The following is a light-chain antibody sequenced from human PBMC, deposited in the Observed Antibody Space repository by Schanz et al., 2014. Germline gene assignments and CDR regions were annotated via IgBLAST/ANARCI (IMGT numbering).Light chain of an antibody. CDR3: SSYSSTNTVV. CDR2: EGN. J-gene: IGLJ2*01. V-gene: IGLV2-14*02. Sequence: QSALTQPASVSGSPGQSITISCTGPSSDVGSYNLVSWYQQHPGKAPKLMIYEGNKRPSGVSHRFSGSKSGNTASLTISGLQAEDEAHYYCSSYSSTNTVVFGGGTKLTVL. CDR1: SSDVGSYNL.